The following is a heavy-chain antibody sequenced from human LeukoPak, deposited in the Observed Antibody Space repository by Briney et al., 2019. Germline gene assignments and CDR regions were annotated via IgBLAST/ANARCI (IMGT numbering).Heavy chain of an antibody. CDR2: ISAYNGNT. D-gene: IGHD1/OR15-1a*01. Sequence: ASVKISCKASGYSFTCYSISWERQAPGQGREWMVWISAYNGNTNYAQKLQGRVTMTTDTSTSTAYMELRSLRSDDTAVYYCARDRATGTPAIGLYYYGMDVWGQGTPVTVSS. CDR1: GYSFTCYS. CDR3: ARDRATGTPAIGLYYYGMDV. V-gene: IGHV1-18*01. J-gene: IGHJ6*02.